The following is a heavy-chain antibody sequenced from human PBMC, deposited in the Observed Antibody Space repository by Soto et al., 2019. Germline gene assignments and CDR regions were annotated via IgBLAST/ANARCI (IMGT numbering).Heavy chain of an antibody. V-gene: IGHV1-2*02. J-gene: IGHJ3*02. CDR1: GYTFTDYY. Sequence: GASVKVSCKASGYTFTDYYLHWVRQAPGQGLEWMGWIGPKSGDTKYAQKFQGRVTMTRDTSISTVYMGLSRLTSDDTAVFYCARVSRDYGDAPDAYDIWGQGTMVTVSS. CDR2: IGPKSGDT. D-gene: IGHD4-17*01. CDR3: ARVSRDYGDAPDAYDI.